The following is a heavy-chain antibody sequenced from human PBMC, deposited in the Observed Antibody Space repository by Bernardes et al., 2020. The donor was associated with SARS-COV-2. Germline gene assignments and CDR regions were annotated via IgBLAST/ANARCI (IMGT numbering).Heavy chain of an antibody. CDR2: IYYNGAT. D-gene: IGHD2-2*01. Sequence: ETLSLTCTVSGGSISGYYWSWIRQPPGKGPEWIGYIYYNGATNYNPSLKSRVTISVDTSQNQFSLKLSSVTAADTAVYYCVRAASWHVGNFDNWGQGTLVTVSS. CDR3: VRAASWHVGNFDN. CDR1: GGSISGYY. J-gene: IGHJ4*02. V-gene: IGHV4-59*01.